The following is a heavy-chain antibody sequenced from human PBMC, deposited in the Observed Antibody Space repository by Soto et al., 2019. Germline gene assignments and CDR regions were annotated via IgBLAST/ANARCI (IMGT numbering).Heavy chain of an antibody. J-gene: IGHJ3*02. CDR1: GFTFSSYA. Sequence: EVQLLESGGGLVQPGGSLRLSCAASGFTFSSYAMSWVRQAPGKGLEWVSAISGSGGSTHYPDSVKGRFTISRDNSKNTVFLQMNSLAAGDTAVYYCAKATATGGGAFDICGQGTMVTVSS. CDR2: ISGSGGST. V-gene: IGHV3-23*01. CDR3: AKATATGGGAFDI. D-gene: IGHD2-8*02.